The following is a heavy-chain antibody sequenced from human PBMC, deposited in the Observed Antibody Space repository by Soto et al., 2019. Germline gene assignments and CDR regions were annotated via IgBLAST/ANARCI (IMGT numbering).Heavy chain of an antibody. CDR1: GFTFSSYA. CDR3: AKEGGRGGGCFDS. CDR2: ISGSGGNT. D-gene: IGHD3-16*01. J-gene: IGHJ4*02. Sequence: EVQLLESGGGLVQPGGSLRLSCAASGFTFSSYAMSWVRQAPGKGLEWVSAISGSGGNTYYADSVKGRFTISRDNSKNTLSLQMNSLRTEDTAVYDCAKEGGRGGGCFDSWGQGTLVTVSS. V-gene: IGHV3-23*01.